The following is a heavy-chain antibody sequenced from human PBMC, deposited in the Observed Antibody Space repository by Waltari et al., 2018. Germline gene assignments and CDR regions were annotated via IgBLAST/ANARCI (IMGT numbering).Heavy chain of an antibody. J-gene: IGHJ4*02. Sequence: EVQLVESGGDLVQPGGSLRLSCTASGFIFSSYWMHWVRQAPGKGLVSVEHINLDGGITNYADSVKGRFTISRDNARNTLFLQMNSLRAEDTAIYYCVLYSSSFLGDCWGQGTLVTVSS. V-gene: IGHV3-74*01. D-gene: IGHD6-13*01. CDR3: VLYSSSFLGDC. CDR2: INLDGGIT. CDR1: GFIFSSYW.